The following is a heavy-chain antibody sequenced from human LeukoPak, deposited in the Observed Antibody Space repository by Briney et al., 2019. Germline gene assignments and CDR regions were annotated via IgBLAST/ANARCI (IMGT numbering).Heavy chain of an antibody. J-gene: IGHJ5*02. D-gene: IGHD5-12*01. CDR3: AHTRMATPPPNWFDP. CDR2: IYWNDDK. Sequence: SGPTLVNPTQTLTLTCTFSGFSLSTSGVGVGCIRQPPGKALEWLAIIYWNDDKRYSPSLKSRLTITKDTSKNQVVLTMTNMDPVDTATYYCAHTRMATPPPNWFDPWGQGTLVTVSS. V-gene: IGHV2-5*01. CDR1: GFSLSTSGVG.